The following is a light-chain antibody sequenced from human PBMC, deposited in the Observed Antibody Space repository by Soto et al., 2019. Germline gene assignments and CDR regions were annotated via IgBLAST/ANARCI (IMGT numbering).Light chain of an antibody. CDR2: LNSDGSH. J-gene: IGLJ3*02. V-gene: IGLV4-69*01. CDR1: SGHSSYA. Sequence: QLVLTQSPSASASLVASVKLTCTLSSGHSSYAIAWHQQQPEKGPRYLMKLNSDGSHSKGDGIPDPFSGSSSGAERYLTISGLQSDDEADYYCQTWGTGIRVFGGGTKLTVL. CDR3: QTWGTGIRV.